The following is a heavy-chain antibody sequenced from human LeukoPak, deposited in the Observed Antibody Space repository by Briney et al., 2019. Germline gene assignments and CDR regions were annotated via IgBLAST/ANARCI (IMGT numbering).Heavy chain of an antibody. D-gene: IGHD3-10*01. J-gene: IGHJ4*02. Sequence: PGGSLRLSCAASGFNFNNYPMSWVRQAPGKGLEWVSAISGSGGNTYYADSVKGRFTISRDNSRSTVYLQMNSLRAEDTAVYYCTSGHSGSYYRGYYFDYWGQGTLVTVSS. CDR3: TSGHSGSYYRGYYFDY. V-gene: IGHV3-23*01. CDR2: ISGSGGNT. CDR1: GFNFNNYP.